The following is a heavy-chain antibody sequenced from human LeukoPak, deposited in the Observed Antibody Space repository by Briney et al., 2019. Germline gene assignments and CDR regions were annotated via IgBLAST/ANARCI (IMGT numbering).Heavy chain of an antibody. CDR1: GYTFTSYG. CDR3: ARVHDYGDYFDY. J-gene: IGHJ4*02. V-gene: IGHV1-18*01. D-gene: IGHD4-17*01. Sequence: ASVKVSCKASGYTFTSYGISWVRQASGQGLEWMGWISAYNGNTNYAQKLQGRVTMTTDTSTSTAYMELRSLRSDDTAVYYCARVHDYGDYFDYWGQGTLSPSPQ. CDR2: ISAYNGNT.